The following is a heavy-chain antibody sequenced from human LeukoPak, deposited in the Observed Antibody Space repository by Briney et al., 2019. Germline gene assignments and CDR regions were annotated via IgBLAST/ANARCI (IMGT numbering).Heavy chain of an antibody. CDR3: ARGYYSSSRFDS. J-gene: IGHJ4*02. D-gene: IGHD6-13*01. CDR1: GFPFSNYW. CDR2: VNSDGSTT. Sequence: GGSLRLSCAASGFPFSNYWLHWVRQAPGKGLVWVSRVNSDGSTTNYADSVKGRFTISRDNAENTLYMRMNSLRPEDTAVYYCARGYYSSSRFDSWGQGTLVTVSS. V-gene: IGHV3-74*01.